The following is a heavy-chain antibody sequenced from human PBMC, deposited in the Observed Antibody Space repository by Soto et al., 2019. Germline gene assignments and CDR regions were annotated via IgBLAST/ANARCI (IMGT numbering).Heavy chain of an antibody. Sequence: PSETLSLTCTVSGGSISSGDYYWSWIRQPPGKGLEWIGYIYYSGSTYYNPSLKSRVTISVDTSKNQFSLKLSSVTAADTAVYYCARGVGQYYDFWSGYYQDNWFDPWGQGTLVTVSS. D-gene: IGHD3-3*01. J-gene: IGHJ5*02. V-gene: IGHV4-30-4*01. CDR3: ARGVGQYYDFWSGYYQDNWFDP. CDR1: GGSISSGDYY. CDR2: IYYSGST.